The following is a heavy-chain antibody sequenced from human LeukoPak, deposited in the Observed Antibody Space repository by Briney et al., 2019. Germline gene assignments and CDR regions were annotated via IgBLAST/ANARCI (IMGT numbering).Heavy chain of an antibody. CDR1: GFTFSSYG. CDR3: AKENCSSTSCYLDGYSSSWAY. J-gene: IGHJ4*02. CDR2: ISYDGSNK. D-gene: IGHD2-2*01. V-gene: IGHV3-30*18. Sequence: GGSLRLSCAASGFTFSSYGMHWVRQAPGKGLEWVAVISYDGSNKYYADSVKGRFTISRDNSKNTLYLQMNSLRAEDTAVYYCAKENCSSTSCYLDGYSSSWAYWGQGTLVTVSS.